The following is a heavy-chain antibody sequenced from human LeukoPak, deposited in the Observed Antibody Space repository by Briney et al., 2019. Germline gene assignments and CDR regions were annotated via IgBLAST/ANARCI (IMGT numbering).Heavy chain of an antibody. CDR1: GFTFYDYG. V-gene: IGHV3-20*04. J-gene: IGHJ4*02. Sequence: GGSLRLSCAASGFTFYDYGMSWVRQAPGKGLEWVSGINWNGGSTGYADSVKGRFTISRDNAKNSLYLQMNSLRAEDTALYYCARDYSGYAPDYWGQGTLVTVSS. CDR2: INWNGGST. CDR3: ARDYSGYAPDY. D-gene: IGHD3-22*01.